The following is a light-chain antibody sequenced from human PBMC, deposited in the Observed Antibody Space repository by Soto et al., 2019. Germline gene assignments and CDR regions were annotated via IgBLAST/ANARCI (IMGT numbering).Light chain of an antibody. V-gene: IGLV2-14*01. Sequence: QSALTQPASVSGSPGQSITISCTGTSSDVGGYNYVSWYQQHPGKAPKLMIYEVSNRPSGVSNRFSGSKSGNTASLTISGLQAEDEADYYCSSYTSSIPYVFGNGTKVTVL. CDR1: SSDVGGYNY. CDR2: EVS. J-gene: IGLJ1*01. CDR3: SSYTSSIPYV.